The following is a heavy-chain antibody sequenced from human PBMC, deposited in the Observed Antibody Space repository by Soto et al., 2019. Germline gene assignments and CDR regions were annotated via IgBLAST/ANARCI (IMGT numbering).Heavy chain of an antibody. V-gene: IGHV3-23*01. Sequence: GGSLRLSCAASGFTFSSYAMSWVRQAPGKGLEWVSAISGSGGSTYYADSVKGRFTISRDNSKNTLYLKMNSLRAEDTAVYYCAKGSGYDILTGYYPKPYYFDYWGQGTLVTVSS. CDR1: GFTFSSYA. D-gene: IGHD3-9*01. CDR3: AKGSGYDILTGYYPKPYYFDY. J-gene: IGHJ4*02. CDR2: ISGSGGST.